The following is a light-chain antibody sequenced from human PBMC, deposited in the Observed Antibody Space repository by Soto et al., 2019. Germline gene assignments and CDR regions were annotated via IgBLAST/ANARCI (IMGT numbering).Light chain of an antibody. J-gene: IGLJ3*02. CDR3: SSHTSSSTRV. Sequence: QAVVTQPASVSGSPGQSITISCSGTSSDVGGYNFVSWYQQHPGKAPKLIIYEVRNRPSGVSNRFSGSKSGNTASLTISGLQAEDEADYYCSSHTSSSTRVFGGGTKLTVL. CDR2: EVR. CDR1: SSDVGGYNF. V-gene: IGLV2-14*01.